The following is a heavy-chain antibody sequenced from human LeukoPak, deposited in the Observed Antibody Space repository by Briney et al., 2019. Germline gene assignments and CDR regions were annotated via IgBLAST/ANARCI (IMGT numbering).Heavy chain of an antibody. CDR1: GVSITSSDYY. CDR3: ARSLITSDYAPQEFDS. Sequence: SETLSLTCNVSGVSITSSDYYWGWIRQPPGKGLEWIVSIYSRGTNYYNPSLKSRVTISVDTSRNQVSLKMSSVTAADTAVYYCARSLITSDYAPQEFDSWGQGTLVTVSS. J-gene: IGHJ4*02. V-gene: IGHV4-39*01. D-gene: IGHD4-17*01. CDR2: IYSRGTN.